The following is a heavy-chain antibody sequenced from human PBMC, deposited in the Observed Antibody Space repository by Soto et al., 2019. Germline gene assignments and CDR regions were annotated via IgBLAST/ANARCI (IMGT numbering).Heavy chain of an antibody. D-gene: IGHD6-13*01. CDR2: IYHSGST. CDR3: ARGGGSSGYGDYFDY. V-gene: IGHV4-4*01. CDR1: GGSISSSNW. J-gene: IGHJ4*02. Sequence: QVQLQESGPGLVKPSGTLSLTCAVSGGSISSSNWWSWVRQPPGKGLEWLGEIYHSGSTNYNPSRRGRVAIAVDKSKNQFSLKLSAVAAADTAVYCCARGGGSSGYGDYFDYWGQGTLVTVSS.